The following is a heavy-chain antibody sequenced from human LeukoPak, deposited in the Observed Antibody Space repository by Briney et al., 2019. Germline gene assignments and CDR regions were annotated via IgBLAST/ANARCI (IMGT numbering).Heavy chain of an antibody. D-gene: IGHD2-2*01. CDR2: ISSSGSTI. V-gene: IGHV3-48*03. J-gene: IGHJ4*02. CDR3: ASGSTSFDY. Sequence: GGSLRLSCAASGFTFSSYEMNWVRQAPGKGLEWVSYISSSGSTIYYADSVKGRFTISRDNAKNSLYLQMNSLRAEDTAVYYCASGSTSFDYWGQGTLVTVSS. CDR1: GFTFSSYE.